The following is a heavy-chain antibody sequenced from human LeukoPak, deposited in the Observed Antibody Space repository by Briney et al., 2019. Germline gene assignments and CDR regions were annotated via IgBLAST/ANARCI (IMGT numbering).Heavy chain of an antibody. D-gene: IGHD5-18*01. J-gene: IGHJ4*02. CDR3: ARGSSVDTAMVTDFDY. CDR1: GFTFSNYG. CDR2: IRYDGSNK. V-gene: IGHV3-30*02. Sequence: GGSLRLSCAASGFTFSNYGVNWVRQAPGKGLEWVAFIRYDGSNKHYADSVKGRFTISRDNAKNSLYLQMNSLRAEDTAVYYCARGSSVDTAMVTDFDYWGQGTLVTVSS.